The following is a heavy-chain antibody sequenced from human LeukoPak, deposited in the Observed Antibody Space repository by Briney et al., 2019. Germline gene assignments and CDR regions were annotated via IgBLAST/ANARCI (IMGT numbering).Heavy chain of an antibody. D-gene: IGHD1-26*01. CDR3: AKGPYSGFS. Sequence: PGRSLRLSCAASGFIFDDYAMHWVRQAPGKGLEWVSGISWDSDSIDYADSVKGRFTISRDNSKNTLYLQMNSLRAEDTAVYYCAKGPYSGFSWGQGTLVTVSS. CDR2: ISWDSDSI. V-gene: IGHV3-9*01. CDR1: GFIFDDYA. J-gene: IGHJ5*02.